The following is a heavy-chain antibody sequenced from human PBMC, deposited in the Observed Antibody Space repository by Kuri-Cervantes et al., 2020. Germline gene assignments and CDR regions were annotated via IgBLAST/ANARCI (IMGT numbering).Heavy chain of an antibody. D-gene: IGHD3-3*01. CDR2: IYASGST. Sequence: GESLKISCAASGFTVSSNPMNWVRQAPGKGLEWVSIIYASGSTYYADSVKGRLTISRDNSKNMLYLQMNSLRAEDTAVYYCAREDTYYDFWSGYNNWFDPWGQGTLVTVSS. J-gene: IGHJ5*02. CDR1: GFTVSSNP. CDR3: AREDTYYDFWSGYNNWFDP. V-gene: IGHV3-53*01.